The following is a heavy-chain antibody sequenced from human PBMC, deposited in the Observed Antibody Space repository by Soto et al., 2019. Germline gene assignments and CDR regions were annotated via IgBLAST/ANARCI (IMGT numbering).Heavy chain of an antibody. CDR2: IKSKTDGGTT. CDR1: GFTFSNAW. CDR3: TTDLIQLWPPSFDY. Sequence: EVQLVESGGGLVKPGGSPRLSCAASGFTFSNAWMNWVRQAPGKGLEWVGRIKSKTDGGTTDYAAPVKGRFTISRDDSKNTLYLQMNSLKTEYTAVYYCTTDLIQLWPPSFDYWGQGTLVTVSS. J-gene: IGHJ4*02. V-gene: IGHV3-15*07. D-gene: IGHD5-18*01.